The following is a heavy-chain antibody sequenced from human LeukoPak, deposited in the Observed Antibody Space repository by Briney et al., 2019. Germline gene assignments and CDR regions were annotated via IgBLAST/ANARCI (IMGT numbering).Heavy chain of an antibody. J-gene: IGHJ6*03. Sequence: SVKVSCKASGGTFSSYAISWVRQAPGQGLEWMGGIIPIFGTANYAQKFQGRVTITTDESTSTAYMELSSLRPEDTAVYYCASHYGEGYYYYYMDVWGKGTTVTVSS. V-gene: IGHV1-69*05. CDR3: ASHYGEGYYYYYMDV. D-gene: IGHD4-17*01. CDR2: IIPIFGTA. CDR1: GGTFSSYA.